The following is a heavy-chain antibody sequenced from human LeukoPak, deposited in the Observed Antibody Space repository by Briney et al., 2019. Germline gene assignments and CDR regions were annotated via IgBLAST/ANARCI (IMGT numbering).Heavy chain of an antibody. Sequence: GGSLRLSCAASGFTFSSYGMHWVRQAPGKGLEWVAVIWYDGSNKYYADSVKGRFTISRDNSKNTLYLQMNSLRAEDTAVYYCARAPVGARPFDYWGQGTLVTVSS. J-gene: IGHJ4*02. CDR1: GFTFSSYG. V-gene: IGHV3-33*01. CDR3: ARAPVGARPFDY. CDR2: IWYDGSNK. D-gene: IGHD1-26*01.